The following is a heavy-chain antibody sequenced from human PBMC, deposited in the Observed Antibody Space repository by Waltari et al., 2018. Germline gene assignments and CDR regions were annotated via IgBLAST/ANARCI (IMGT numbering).Heavy chain of an antibody. CDR1: GYTFTGYY. J-gene: IGHJ4*02. D-gene: IGHD2-2*01. CDR3: ARLQLATAFDY. CDR2: INPNSGDT. V-gene: IGHV1-2*02. Sequence: QVQLVQSGAEVKVLGASVKVSCKASGYTFTGYYMHWVRQAPGQGLEWMGWINPNSGDTNYAQKFQGRVTMTRDTSISTAYMELSRLRSDDTAVYYCARLQLATAFDYWGQGTLVTVSS.